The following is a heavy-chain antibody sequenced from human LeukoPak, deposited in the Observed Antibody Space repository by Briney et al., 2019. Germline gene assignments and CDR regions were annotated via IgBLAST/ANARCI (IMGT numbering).Heavy chain of an antibody. Sequence: GGSLRLSCSASGFTFSSYPMHWVRQAPGKRLEYVSGISSDGGSTYYTDSVKGRFTISRDNAKNSLYLQMNSLRAGDTAVYYCARLVDTLMAAFDYWGQGALVTVSS. V-gene: IGHV3-64*04. CDR2: ISSDGGST. CDR1: GFTFSSYP. J-gene: IGHJ4*02. CDR3: ARLVDTLMAAFDY. D-gene: IGHD5-18*01.